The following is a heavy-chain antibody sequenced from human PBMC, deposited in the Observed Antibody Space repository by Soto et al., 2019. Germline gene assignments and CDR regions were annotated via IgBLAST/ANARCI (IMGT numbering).Heavy chain of an antibody. CDR1: GFSFSDYG. CDR3: VRDRIHSGTYFDN. J-gene: IGHJ4*02. Sequence: PGGSLRLSCAASGFSFSDYGMHWVRQAPGKGLEWVAVIWYDASNIYYADSVKGRFTISGDNSKNTLYLQMNSLRAEDTAEYYCVRDRIHSGTYFDNWGRGTLVTVSS. D-gene: IGHD1-26*01. CDR2: IWYDASNI. V-gene: IGHV3-33*01.